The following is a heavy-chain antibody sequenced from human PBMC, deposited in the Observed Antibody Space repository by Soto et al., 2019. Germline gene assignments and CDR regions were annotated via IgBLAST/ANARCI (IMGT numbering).Heavy chain of an antibody. CDR2: IIPIFGTA. CDR3: ARINCSSTSCYAFYGMDV. J-gene: IGHJ6*02. Sequence: ASVKVSCKASGGTFSSYAISWVRQAPGQGLEWMGGIIPIFGTANYAQKFQGRVTITADESTSTAYMELSSLRSEDTAVYYCARINCSSTSCYAFYGMDVWGQGTTVTVSS. V-gene: IGHV1-69*13. D-gene: IGHD2-2*01. CDR1: GGTFSSYA.